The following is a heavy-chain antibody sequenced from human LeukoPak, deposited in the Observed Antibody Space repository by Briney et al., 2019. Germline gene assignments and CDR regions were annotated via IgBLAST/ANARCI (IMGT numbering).Heavy chain of an antibody. CDR2: IIPIFGTA. CDR1: GVAFSSYA. CDR3: AREGAAMGYFDY. D-gene: IGHD2-2*01. V-gene: IGHV1-69*05. J-gene: IGHJ4*02. Sequence: SVKVSCKASGVAFSSYAISWVRQAPGQGLEWMGGIIPIFGTANYAQKFQGRVTITTDESTSTAYMELSSLRSEDTAVYYCAREGAAMGYFDYWGQGTLVTVSS.